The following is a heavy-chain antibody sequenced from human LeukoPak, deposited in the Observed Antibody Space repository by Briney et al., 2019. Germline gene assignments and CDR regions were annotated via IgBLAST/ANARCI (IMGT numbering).Heavy chain of an antibody. CDR3: ARDYCSSTSCPTVYDY. D-gene: IGHD2-2*01. J-gene: IGHJ4*02. Sequence: ASVKVSCKASGYTFTSYYMHWVRQAPGQGLEWMGIINPSGGSTSYAQKFQGRVTMTRDTSTGTVYMELSSLRSEDTAVYYCARDYCSSTSCPTVYDYWGQGTLVTVSS. CDR2: INPSGGST. CDR1: GYTFTSYY. V-gene: IGHV1-46*01.